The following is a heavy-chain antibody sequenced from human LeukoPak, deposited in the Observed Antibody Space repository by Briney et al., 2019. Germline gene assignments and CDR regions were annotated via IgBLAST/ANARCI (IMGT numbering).Heavy chain of an antibody. D-gene: IGHD3-10*01. CDR3: VRYVVYGSGIYYFDY. Sequence: SETLSLTCTVSGGSISSTNYYWDWIRQPPGKGLEWIGNLYDSGSTHYNPSLKSRVTISVDTSKNQFSLRLTSVTAADAAVFYCVRYVVYGSGIYYFDYWGQGTLVTVSS. CDR1: GGSISSTNYY. J-gene: IGHJ4*02. V-gene: IGHV4-39*01. CDR2: LYDSGST.